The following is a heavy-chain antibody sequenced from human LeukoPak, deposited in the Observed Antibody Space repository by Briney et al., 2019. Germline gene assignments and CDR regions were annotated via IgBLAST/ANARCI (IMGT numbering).Heavy chain of an antibody. J-gene: IGHJ4*02. D-gene: IGHD3-22*01. V-gene: IGHV1-3*01. CDR3: ASDDSSGYYYVY. Sequence: ASVKVSCKASGYTFTSYAMHWVRQAPGQRLEWMGWINAGNGNTKYSQKFQGRVTITRDTSASTVYMELSSLRSEDTAVYYCASDDSSGYYYVYWGQGTLVTVSS. CDR2: INAGNGNT. CDR1: GYTFTSYA.